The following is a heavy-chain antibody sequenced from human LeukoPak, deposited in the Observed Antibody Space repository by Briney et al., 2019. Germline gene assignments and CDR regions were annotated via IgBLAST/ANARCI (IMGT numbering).Heavy chain of an antibody. CDR3: LGAAADTTPRP. Sequence: GGSLKLSCAASGFTLSNYWMHWVRQGPGKGLVWVSRVSNDGSSTAYADSVRGRFTISRDNAKNTLYLQMNSLRAEDTAVYYCLGAAADTTPRPWGQGTLVTVSS. V-gene: IGHV3-74*01. CDR2: VSNDGSST. CDR1: GFTLSNYW. J-gene: IGHJ4*02. D-gene: IGHD6-13*01.